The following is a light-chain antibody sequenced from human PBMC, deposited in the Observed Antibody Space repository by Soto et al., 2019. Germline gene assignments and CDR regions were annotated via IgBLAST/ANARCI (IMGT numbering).Light chain of an antibody. CDR2: DVS. CDR3: SSHTSSSTSYV. J-gene: IGLJ1*01. V-gene: IGLV2-14*01. CDR1: SRDVGGYNY. Sequence: QSVLTQPASVSGSPGQSITISCTGTSRDVGGYNYVSWYQQHPGKAPKLMIYDVSNRPSGVSNRFSGSKSANTASLTISGLQAEDEADYYCSSHTSSSTSYVFGTGTKLTVL.